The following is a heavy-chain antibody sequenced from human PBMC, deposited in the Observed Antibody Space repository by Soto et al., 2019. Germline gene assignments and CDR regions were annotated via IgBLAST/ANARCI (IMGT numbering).Heavy chain of an antibody. D-gene: IGHD3-3*01. J-gene: IGHJ4*02. CDR2: IIPIFGTA. V-gene: IGHV1-69*13. CDR3: ATVTAYYDFWSGYYTRTLDY. Sequence: SLKVSCKASGGTFSSYAISWVRQAPGQGLEWMGGIIPIFGTANYAQKFQGRVTITADESTSTAYMELSSLRSEDTAVYYCATVTAYYDFWSGYYTRTLDYWGQGTLVTVSS. CDR1: GGTFSSYA.